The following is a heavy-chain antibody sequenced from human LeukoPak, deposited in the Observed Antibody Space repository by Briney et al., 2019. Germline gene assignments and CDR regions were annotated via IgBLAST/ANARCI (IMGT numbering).Heavy chain of an antibody. CDR1: GFTFDDYG. J-gene: IGHJ4*02. Sequence: PGGSLRLSCAASGFTFDDYGMSWVRQAPGKGLEWVSGINWNGGSTGYADSVKGRFTISRDNVKNSLYLQMNSLRAEDTALYYCARGTLKAAATDFDYWGQGTLVTVSS. D-gene: IGHD6-13*01. CDR2: INWNGGST. CDR3: ARGTLKAAATDFDY. V-gene: IGHV3-20*04.